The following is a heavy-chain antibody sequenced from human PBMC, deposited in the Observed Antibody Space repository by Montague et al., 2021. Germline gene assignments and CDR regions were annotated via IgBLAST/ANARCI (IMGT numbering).Heavy chain of an antibody. Sequence: SQTLSLTCSVSGASISDYYWSWIRQPPGKGLEWIGYIYYSRSTNYNPSLKSRVTISVDTSKNQFSLELSSVTAADTAFYYCAVTNPYYYGMDVWGQGTTVTVSS. CDR2: IYYSRST. CDR3: AVTNPYYYGMDV. CDR1: GASISDYY. V-gene: IGHV4-59*01. J-gene: IGHJ6*02. D-gene: IGHD1-14*01.